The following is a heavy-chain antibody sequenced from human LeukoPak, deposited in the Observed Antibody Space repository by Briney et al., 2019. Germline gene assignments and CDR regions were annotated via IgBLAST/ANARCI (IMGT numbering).Heavy chain of an antibody. V-gene: IGHV3-23*01. CDR1: GFTFSSYA. J-gene: IGHJ3*01. Sequence: PGGSQRLSCAASGFTFSSYAMSWVRQAPGKGLEWVSCISSGGGTFYADSVKGRFTISRDNSKNTVSLQMTNLRAEDTALYYCANADDFWSAYVAWGHGTMVTVSP. CDR2: ISSGGGT. CDR3: ANADDFWSAYVA. D-gene: IGHD3-3*01.